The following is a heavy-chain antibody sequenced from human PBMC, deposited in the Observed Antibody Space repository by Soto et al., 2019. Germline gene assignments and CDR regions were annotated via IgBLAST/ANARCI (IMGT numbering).Heavy chain of an antibody. CDR3: ARGRSAAGFRYYFDH. V-gene: IGHV1-69*13. J-gene: IGHJ4*02. CDR2: IIPIFGTA. D-gene: IGHD3-10*01. Sequence: SVKVSCKAPGGTFSSYAISWVRQAPGQGLEWMGGIIPIFGTANYAQKFQGRVTITADESTSTAYMELSSLRSEDTAVYYCARGRSAAGFRYYFDHWGQGTLVNVSS. CDR1: GGTFSSYA.